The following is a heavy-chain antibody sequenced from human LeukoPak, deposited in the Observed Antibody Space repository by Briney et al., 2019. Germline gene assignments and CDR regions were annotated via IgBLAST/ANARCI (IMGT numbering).Heavy chain of an antibody. D-gene: IGHD3-3*01. Sequence: ASVKVSCKASGYTFTSYGISWVRQAPGQGLEWMGWISAYNGNTNYAQKLQGRDTMTTDTSTSTAYMELRSLRSDDTAVYYCARGYLTIFGVVIAYFDYWGQGTLVTVSS. CDR3: ARGYLTIFGVVIAYFDY. J-gene: IGHJ4*02. V-gene: IGHV1-18*01. CDR2: ISAYNGNT. CDR1: GYTFTSYG.